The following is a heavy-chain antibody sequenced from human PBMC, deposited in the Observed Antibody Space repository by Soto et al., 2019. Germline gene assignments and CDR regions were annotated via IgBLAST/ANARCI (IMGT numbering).Heavy chain of an antibody. CDR3: ARAVAGTSFDY. CDR1: GGSISSYY. D-gene: IGHD6-19*01. J-gene: IGHJ4*02. V-gene: IGHV4-59*08. CDR2: IYYSGST. Sequence: SETLSLTCTVSGGSISSYYWSWIRQPPGKGLEWIGCIYYSGSTNYNPSLKSRVTISVDTSKNQFSLKLSSVTAADTAVYYCARAVAGTSFDYWGQGTLVTVSS.